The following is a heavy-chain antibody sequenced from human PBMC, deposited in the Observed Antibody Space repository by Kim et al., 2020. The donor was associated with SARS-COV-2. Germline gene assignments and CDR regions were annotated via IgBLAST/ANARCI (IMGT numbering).Heavy chain of an antibody. CDR2: IKQDGSEE. V-gene: IGHV3-7*03. J-gene: IGHJ6*02. CDR3: ARDTPIVLVPAAMRAHYRYYYGMDV. Sequence: GGSLRLSCSASGFTFRNYWMNWGRQAPGRGLEWGANIKQDGSEESYVDSVKGRFTISRDNAKNSLYLQINSLRAEDTAVCYCARDTPIVLVPAAMRAHYRYYYGMDVWGQGTTVTVSS. D-gene: IGHD2-2*01. CDR1: GFTFRNYW.